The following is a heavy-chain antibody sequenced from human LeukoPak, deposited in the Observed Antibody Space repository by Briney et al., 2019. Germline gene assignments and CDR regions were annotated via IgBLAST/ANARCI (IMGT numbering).Heavy chain of an antibody. J-gene: IGHJ5*02. V-gene: IGHV1-8*01. CDR2: MNPNSGNT. CDR1: GYTFTSYD. Sequence: ASVKVSCKASGYTFTSYDINWVRQATGQGLEWMGWMNPNSGNTGYAQKFQGRVTMTRNTSISTAHMELSSLRSEDTAVYYCARDRIPGGWFDPWGQGTLVTVSS. CDR3: ARDRIPGGWFDP.